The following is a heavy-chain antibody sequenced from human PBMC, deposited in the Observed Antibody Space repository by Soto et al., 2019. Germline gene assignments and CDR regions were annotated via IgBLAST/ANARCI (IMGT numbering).Heavy chain of an antibody. V-gene: IGHV3-73*01. CDR1: GFTFSGST. J-gene: IGHJ3*02. Sequence: PGGSLRLSCAASGFTFSGSTMHWVRQASGKGLEWVGRIRSKANSYATAYAASVKGRFTISRDDSKNMAYLQMNSLKTEDTAVYYCTSDYGSGSWVGAFDIWGQGTMVTVSS. D-gene: IGHD3-10*01. CDR3: TSDYGSGSWVGAFDI. CDR2: IRSKANSYAT.